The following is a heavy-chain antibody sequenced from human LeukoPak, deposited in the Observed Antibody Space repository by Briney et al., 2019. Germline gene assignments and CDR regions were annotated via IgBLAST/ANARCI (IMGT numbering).Heavy chain of an antibody. CDR1: GFTFNNYW. Sequence: GGSLRLSCAASGFTFNNYWMHWVRQAPGVGLVWVSSIRFDGGDTAYADSAKGRFTISRDNAKNTMFLQMNNLRAEDTAVYYCAKEIDGFDVWGQGTLVTVSS. J-gene: IGHJ3*01. CDR2: IRFDGGDT. CDR3: AKEIDGFDV. V-gene: IGHV3-74*01.